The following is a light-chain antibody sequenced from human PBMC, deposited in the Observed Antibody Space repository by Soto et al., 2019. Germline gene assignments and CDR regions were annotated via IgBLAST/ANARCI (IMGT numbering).Light chain of an antibody. CDR3: QQYGTSEII. V-gene: IGKV3-20*01. Sequence: ELVLTQPPDTLSLSPGERATLSCRAGQATDSLLAWYQQKPGQAPRLLIYDTSSRATGVPDRYSASGSGTDFTLTISRLEPEDFAVFFCQQYGTSEIIFXQGTRMEIK. CDR1: QATDSL. CDR2: DTS. J-gene: IGKJ5*01.